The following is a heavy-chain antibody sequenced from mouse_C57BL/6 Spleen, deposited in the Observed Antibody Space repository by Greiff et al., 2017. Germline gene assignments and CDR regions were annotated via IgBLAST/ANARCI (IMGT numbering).Heavy chain of an antibody. CDR3: ARQGYGSSYAMDY. CDR1: GFSLTSYG. V-gene: IGHV2-6-1*01. Sequence: QVQLQQSGPGLVAPSQSLSITCTVSGFSLTSYGVHWVRQPPGKGLEWLVVIWSDGSTTYNSALKSRLSISKDNSKSQVFLKMNSLQTDDTAMYYWARQGYGSSYAMDYWGQGTSGTVSS. D-gene: IGHD1-1*01. CDR2: IWSDGST. J-gene: IGHJ4*01.